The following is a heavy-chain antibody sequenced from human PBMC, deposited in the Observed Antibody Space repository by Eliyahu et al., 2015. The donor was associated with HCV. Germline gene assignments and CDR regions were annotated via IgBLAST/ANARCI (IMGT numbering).Heavy chain of an antibody. D-gene: IGHD3-22*01. CDR3: AREVTYYYDSSGFDY. J-gene: IGHJ4*02. CDR1: GYTFTGYY. Sequence: QVQLVQSGAEVKKPGASXKVSCKASGYTFTGYYMHWVRQAPGQGLEWMGWINPNSGGTNYAQKFQGRVTMTRDTSISTAYMELSRLRSDDTAVYYCAREVTYYYDSSGFDYWGQGTLVTVSS. V-gene: IGHV1-2*02. CDR2: INPNSGGT.